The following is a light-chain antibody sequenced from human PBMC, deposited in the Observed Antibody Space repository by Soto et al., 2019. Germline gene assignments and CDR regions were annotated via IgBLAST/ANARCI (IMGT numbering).Light chain of an antibody. J-gene: IGKJ2*01. Sequence: DIVLTQSPGTLSLSPGEGATLSCRASQSVSSSYLAWYQQKPDQTPSLLIYAASSRAAGTPDRFSGSGSGTDFTITISRLEPEDFAVYYCQQYGNSLYTFGQGTKLEIK. CDR2: AAS. V-gene: IGKV3-20*01. CDR1: QSVSSSY. CDR3: QQYGNSLYT.